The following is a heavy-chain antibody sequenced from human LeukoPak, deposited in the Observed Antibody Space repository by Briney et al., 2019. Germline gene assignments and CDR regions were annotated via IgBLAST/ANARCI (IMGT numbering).Heavy chain of an antibody. CDR2: IYSSGST. V-gene: IGHV3-53*01. CDR3: ANLPRGAY. CDR1: GFTVSSNY. D-gene: IGHD3-10*01. Sequence: WGSLRLSCAASGFTVSSNYMTWVRQAPGKGLEWVSIIYSSGSTYYAASPKGRFTMSRDNSKNTVYLQINSLRADDTAVYYCANLPRGAYWGQGTLVTVSS. J-gene: IGHJ4*02.